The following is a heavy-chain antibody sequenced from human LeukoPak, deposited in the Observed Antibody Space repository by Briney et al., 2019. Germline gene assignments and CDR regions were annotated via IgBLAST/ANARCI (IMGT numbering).Heavy chain of an antibody. CDR1: GFTVSSNY. V-gene: IGHV3-53*01. D-gene: IGHD3-22*01. J-gene: IGHJ4*02. CDR3: VLEYYDSSGYSLSSYY. Sequence: PGGSLRLSCAASGFTVSSNYMSWVRQAPGKGLEWVSVIYSGGSTYYADSVKGRFTIFRDNSKNTLYLQMNSLRAEDTAVYYCVLEYYDSSGYSLSSYYWGQGTLVTVSS. CDR2: IYSGGST.